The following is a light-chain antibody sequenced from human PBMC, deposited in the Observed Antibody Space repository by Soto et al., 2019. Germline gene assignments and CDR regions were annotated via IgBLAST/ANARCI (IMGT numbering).Light chain of an antibody. J-gene: IGLJ3*02. Sequence: QSVLTQPASVSGSPGQSITISCTGTSSDVGSYNLVSWYQQHPGKAPKVMIYEVSKRPSGISNRFSASKSGNTASLTISGLQAEDEADYYCFSTGTGGTFMVFGGGTKVTVL. CDR2: EVS. V-gene: IGLV2-23*02. CDR3: FSTGTGGTFMV. CDR1: SSDVGSYNL.